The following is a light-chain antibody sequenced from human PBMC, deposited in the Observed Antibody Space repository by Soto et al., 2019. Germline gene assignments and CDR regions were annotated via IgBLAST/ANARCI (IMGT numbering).Light chain of an antibody. CDR1: QSVSSSY. Sequence: EMGLTQSPGTLSLSPVERATLSCRASQSVSSSYLAWYQQKPGQAPRRLIYGASSRATGIPHRFSGSGSGTDFTLTISRLEPEDFAVYYCQQYGRSPLLTFGGGNKVEIK. CDR2: GAS. V-gene: IGKV3-20*01. J-gene: IGKJ4*01. CDR3: QQYGRSPLLT.